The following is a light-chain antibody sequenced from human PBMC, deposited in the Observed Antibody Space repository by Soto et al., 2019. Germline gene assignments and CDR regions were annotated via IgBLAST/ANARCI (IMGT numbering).Light chain of an antibody. Sequence: EIVLTQSPATLSLSPGERATLSCRASQSVNSYLSWYQQKCGQAPRLLIYDTSNSATGIPDRFSGSGSGTYFTLTISRLDPEDFADYYCQQRSSWPTFGQGTRLEIK. V-gene: IGKV3-11*01. J-gene: IGKJ2*01. CDR2: DTS. CDR1: QSVNSY. CDR3: QQRSSWPT.